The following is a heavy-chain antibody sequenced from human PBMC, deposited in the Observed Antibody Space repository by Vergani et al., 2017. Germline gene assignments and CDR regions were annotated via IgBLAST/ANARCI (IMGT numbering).Heavy chain of an antibody. CDR3: AREGFYDYVWGSYRLRGGYYFDY. CDR2: INAGNGNT. CDR1: GYTFTSYA. V-gene: IGHV1-3*01. Sequence: QVQLVQSGAEVKKPGASVKVSCKASGYTFTSYAMHWVRQAPGQRLEWMGWINAGNGNTKYSQTFQGRVTITRDTSAITAYMELSSLRAEDTAVYYCAREGFYDYVWGSYRLRGGYYFDYWGQGTLVTVSS. J-gene: IGHJ4*02. D-gene: IGHD3-16*02.